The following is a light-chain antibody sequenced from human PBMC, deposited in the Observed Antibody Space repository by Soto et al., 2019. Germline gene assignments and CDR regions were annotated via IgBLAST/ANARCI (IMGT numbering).Light chain of an antibody. CDR1: QSVSSSY. V-gene: IGKV3-20*01. J-gene: IGKJ3*01. CDR2: GAS. Sequence: EIVLTQSPGTLSLCPGERATLSCRASQSVSSSYLAWYQQKPGQAPRLLIYGASSRATGIPDRFSGSWSGTDFTLTISRLEPEDFAVYYCQQFGSSPLFTFGPGTKVDVK. CDR3: QQFGSSPLFT.